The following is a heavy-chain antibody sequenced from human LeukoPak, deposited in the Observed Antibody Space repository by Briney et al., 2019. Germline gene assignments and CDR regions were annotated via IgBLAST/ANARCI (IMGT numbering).Heavy chain of an antibody. Sequence: ASVKVSCKASGYTFTSYGISWVRQAPGQGLEWMGWISAYNGNTNYAQKLQGRVTMTTDTSTSTAYMELRSLRSDDTAVYYCARRYCSGGSCYRTLIDYYYYGMDVWGRGTTVTVSS. CDR1: GYTFTSYG. D-gene: IGHD2-15*01. V-gene: IGHV1-18*01. CDR2: ISAYNGNT. CDR3: ARRYCSGGSCYRTLIDYYYYGMDV. J-gene: IGHJ6*02.